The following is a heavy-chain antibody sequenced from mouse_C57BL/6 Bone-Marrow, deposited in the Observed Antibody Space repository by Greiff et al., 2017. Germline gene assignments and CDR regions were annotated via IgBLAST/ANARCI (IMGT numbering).Heavy chain of an antibody. CDR1: GYTFTSYW. CDR3: ARRGYGSSWFAY. Sequence: QVQLQRPGAELVKPGASVKMSCKASGYTFTSYWITWVKQRPGQGLEWIGDIYPGSGSTNYNEKFKSKATLTVDTSSSTAYMQLSSLTSEDSAVYYCARRGYGSSWFAYWGQGTLVTVSA. V-gene: IGHV1-55*01. J-gene: IGHJ3*01. D-gene: IGHD1-1*01. CDR2: IYPGSGST.